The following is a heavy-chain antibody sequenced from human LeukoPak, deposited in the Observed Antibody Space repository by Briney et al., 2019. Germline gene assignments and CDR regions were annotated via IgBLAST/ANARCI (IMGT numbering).Heavy chain of an antibody. CDR1: GFTFSNAW. J-gene: IGHJ4*02. Sequence: GGSLRLSCAASGFTFSNAWMSWVRQAPGKGLEWVANIKQDGSEKYYVDSVKGRFTISRDNAKNSLYLQMNSVRAEDTAEYYCAREEPAHDYWGQGTLVTVSS. D-gene: IGHD1-14*01. V-gene: IGHV3-7*01. CDR3: AREEPAHDY. CDR2: IKQDGSEK.